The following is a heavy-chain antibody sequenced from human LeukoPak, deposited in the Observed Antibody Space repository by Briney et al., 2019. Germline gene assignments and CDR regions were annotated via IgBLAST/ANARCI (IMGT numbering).Heavy chain of an antibody. Sequence: SETLSPTCVVSGGSVSGYYWGWIRQPPGRGLEWIGYVYYSGSTNYNPSFKSRITISVDTSRNQFSLQLSSVTAADTAVYYCARIHRYCSGGACYVLDNWGQGTLVAVSS. CDR3: ARIHRYCSGGACYVLDN. CDR2: VYYSGST. J-gene: IGHJ4*02. D-gene: IGHD2-15*01. CDR1: GGSVSGYY. V-gene: IGHV4-59*02.